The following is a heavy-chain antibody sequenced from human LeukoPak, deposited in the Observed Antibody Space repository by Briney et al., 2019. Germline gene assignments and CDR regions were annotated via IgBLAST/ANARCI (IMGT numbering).Heavy chain of an antibody. D-gene: IGHD6-19*01. CDR3: ARGGYRWLATYYFDY. J-gene: IGHJ4*02. Sequence: AASVXXXXXXXXXTFTSYDXKGVRQATGQGGEGXGWINPNLGHTVYAQKFHGRVTMTRNTSLSTAYMELSSLRSEDTAVYYCARGGYRWLATYYFDYWGQGTLVTVSS. V-gene: IGHV1-8*01. CDR2: INPNLGHT. CDR1: XXTFTSYD.